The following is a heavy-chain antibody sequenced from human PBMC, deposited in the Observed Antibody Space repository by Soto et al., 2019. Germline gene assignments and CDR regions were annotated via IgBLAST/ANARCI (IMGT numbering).Heavy chain of an antibody. CDR2: INRSGST. CDR1: GGSFSGYY. CDR3: ARVSRDGYNPLDY. V-gene: IGHV4-34*01. Sequence: PSETLSLTCAVYGGSFSGYYWSWIRQPPGKGLEWIGEINRSGSTNYNPSLKSRVTISVDTSKNQFSLKLSSVTAADTAVYYCARVSRDGYNPLDYWGQGTLVTVSS. D-gene: IGHD5-12*01. J-gene: IGHJ4*02.